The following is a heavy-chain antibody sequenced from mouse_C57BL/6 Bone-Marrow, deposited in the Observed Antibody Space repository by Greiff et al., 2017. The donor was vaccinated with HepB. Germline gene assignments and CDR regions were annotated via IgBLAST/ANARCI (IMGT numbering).Heavy chain of an antibody. D-gene: IGHD2-3*01. CDR3: ARGRWLKGYFDV. CDR1: GYTFTNYW. J-gene: IGHJ1*03. Sequence: QVQLQQSGAELVRPGTSVKMSCKASGYTFTNYWIGWAKQRPGHGLEWIGDIYPGGGYTNFNEKFKGKATLTADKSSSTAYMQFSSLTSEDSAIYYCARGRWLKGYFDVWGTGTTVTVSS. CDR2: IYPGGGYT. V-gene: IGHV1-63*01.